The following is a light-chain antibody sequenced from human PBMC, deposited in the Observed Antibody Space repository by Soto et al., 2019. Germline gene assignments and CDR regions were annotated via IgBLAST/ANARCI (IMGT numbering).Light chain of an antibody. CDR3: MQALQIPPT. J-gene: IGKJ5*01. Sequence: DIVMTQSPLSLPVTPGEPASISCRSSQSLLHSNGYNCLDWYLQKPGQSPQLLIYLGSTRASGVPDRFIGSGSGTDFTLKISRVEAEDVGVYYCMQALQIPPTFGQGTRLEIK. CDR2: LGS. CDR1: QSLLHSNGYNC. V-gene: IGKV2-28*01.